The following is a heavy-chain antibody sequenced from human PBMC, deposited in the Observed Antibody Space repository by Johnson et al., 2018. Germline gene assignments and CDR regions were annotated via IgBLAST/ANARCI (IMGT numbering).Heavy chain of an antibody. J-gene: IGHJ3*02. CDR3: ARGGYCSGGSCYSFVAFDI. CDR2: ISSNGGST. CDR1: GFTFSNYA. D-gene: IGHD2-15*01. V-gene: IGHV3-64*02. Sequence: VQLVQCGEGLVQPGGSLRLSCAASGFTFSNYAMHWVRQAPGKGLEYVSAISSNGGSTYYADSVKGRFTISRDNSKNTLYLQMGSLRAEGMAVDYCARGGYCSGGSCYSFVAFDIWGQGTRVTVSS.